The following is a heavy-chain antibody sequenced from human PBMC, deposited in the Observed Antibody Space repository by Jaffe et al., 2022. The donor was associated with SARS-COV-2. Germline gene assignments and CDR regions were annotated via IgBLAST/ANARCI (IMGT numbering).Heavy chain of an antibody. CDR2: IYYSGST. CDR3: ARLRGIVGAMVY. Sequence: QLQLQESGPGLVKPSETLSLTCTVSGGSISSSSYYWGWIRQPPGKGLEWIGSIYYSGSTYYNPSLKSRVTISVDTSKNQFSLKLSSVTAADTAVYYCARLRGIVGAMVYWGQGTLVTVSS. J-gene: IGHJ4*02. V-gene: IGHV4-39*01. CDR1: GGSISSSSYY. D-gene: IGHD1-26*01.